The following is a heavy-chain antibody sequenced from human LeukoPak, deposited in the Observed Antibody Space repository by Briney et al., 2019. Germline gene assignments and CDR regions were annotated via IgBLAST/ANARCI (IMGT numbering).Heavy chain of an antibody. CDR1: GYTFTSYA. CDR2: INAGNGNT. D-gene: IGHD3-10*01. V-gene: IGHV1-3*01. J-gene: IGHJ5*02. Sequence: GASVKVSCKASGYTFTSYAMHWVRQAPGQRLEWMGWINAGNGNTKYSQKFQGRVTMTRDTSTSTVYMELSSLRSEDTAVYYCARDGAPNYYGSGSYLNWFDPWGQGTLVTVSS. CDR3: ARDGAPNYYGSGSYLNWFDP.